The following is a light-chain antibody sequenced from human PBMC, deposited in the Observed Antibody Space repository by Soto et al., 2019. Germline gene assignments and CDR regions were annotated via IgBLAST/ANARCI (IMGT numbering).Light chain of an antibody. J-gene: IGLJ3*02. V-gene: IGLV8-61*01. CDR3: VLYVGSGIWV. Sequence: QAVVTQEPSFLVSPGGTVTLTCALSSGSVSTGYYPSWYQQTPGQAPRTLIYRTNTRSSGVPDRFSGSILGNKAALTITGAQADDESDYYCVLYVGSGIWVFGGGTKLTVL. CDR1: SGSVSTGYY. CDR2: RTN.